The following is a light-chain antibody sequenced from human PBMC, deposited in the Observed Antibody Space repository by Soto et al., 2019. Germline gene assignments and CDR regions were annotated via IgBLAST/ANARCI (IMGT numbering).Light chain of an antibody. CDR1: QTVHSD. Sequence: EVVMTQSPDTLSVSPGDGATLSCRASQTVHSDLAWYQQKPGQAPRLVIYDTSTRATDIPVRFTGGGSGTEFTLTISSLKSEDFAVYYCQQYNNWPLIFGGGTKVEIK. CDR3: QQYNNWPLI. V-gene: IGKV3-15*01. J-gene: IGKJ4*01. CDR2: DTS.